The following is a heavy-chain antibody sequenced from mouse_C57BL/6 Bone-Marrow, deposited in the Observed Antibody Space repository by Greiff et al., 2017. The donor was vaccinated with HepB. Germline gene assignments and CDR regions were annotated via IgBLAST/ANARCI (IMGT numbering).Heavy chain of an antibody. CDR3: AKRISRDYYAMDY. J-gene: IGHJ4*01. V-gene: IGHV5-12*01. CDR1: GFTFSDYY. Sequence: EVKLVESGGGLVQPGGSLKLSCAASGFTFSDYYMYWVRQTPEKRLEWVAYISNGGGSTYYPDTVKGRCTISRDNAKNTLYMQMSRLKSGDTAMYYCAKRISRDYYAMDYWGQGTSVTVSS. D-gene: IGHD3-3*01. CDR2: ISNGGGST.